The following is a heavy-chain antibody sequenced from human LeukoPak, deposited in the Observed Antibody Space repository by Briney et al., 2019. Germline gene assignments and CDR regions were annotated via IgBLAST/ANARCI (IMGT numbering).Heavy chain of an antibody. J-gene: IGHJ3*02. CDR3: ARLPRYCSSTSCYAFDI. V-gene: IGHV4-34*01. D-gene: IGHD2-2*01. CDR1: GGSFSGYY. Sequence: PSETLSLTCAVYGGSFSGYYWSWIRQPPGKGLEWIGEINHSGSTNYNPPLKRRVTISVDTSKIQFSLKLSSVTAADTAVYYCARLPRYCSSTSCYAFDIWGQGTMVTGSS. CDR2: INHSGST.